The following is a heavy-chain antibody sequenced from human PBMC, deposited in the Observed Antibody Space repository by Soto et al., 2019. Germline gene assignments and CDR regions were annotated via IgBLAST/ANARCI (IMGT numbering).Heavy chain of an antibody. D-gene: IGHD3-3*01. J-gene: IGHJ5*02. CDR2: ISGSGGST. CDR1: GFTFSSYS. CDR3: AKVGSGYYHNWFDP. Sequence: GGSLRLSCAASGFTFSSYSMSWVRQAPGKGLEWVSAISGSGGSTYYADSVKGRFTISRDNSKNTLYLQMNSLRAEDTAVYYCAKVGSGYYHNWFDPWGQGTLVTVSS. V-gene: IGHV3-23*01.